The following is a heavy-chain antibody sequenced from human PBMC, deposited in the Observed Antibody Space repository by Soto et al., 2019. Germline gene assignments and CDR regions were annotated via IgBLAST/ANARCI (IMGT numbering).Heavy chain of an antibody. V-gene: IGHV3-30-3*01. J-gene: IGHJ4*02. CDR3: ARDLVPAALYYFHY. D-gene: IGHD2-2*01. Sequence: QVQLVESGGGVVQPGRSLRLSCAASGFTFSSYAMHWVRQAPGKGLEWVAVISYDGSNKYYADSVKGRFTISRDNSKNTLYLQMNSLRAEDTAVYYCARDLVPAALYYFHYWGQGTLVTVSS. CDR1: GFTFSSYA. CDR2: ISYDGSNK.